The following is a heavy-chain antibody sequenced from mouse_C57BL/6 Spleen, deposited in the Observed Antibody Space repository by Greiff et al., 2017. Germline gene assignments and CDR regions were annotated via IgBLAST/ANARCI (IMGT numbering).Heavy chain of an antibody. Sequence: VQLKESGPGLVKPSQSLSLTCSVTGYSITSGYYWNWIRQFPGNKLEWMGYISYDGSNNYNPSLKNRISITRDTSKNQFFLKLNSVTTEDTATYYCARDPARGYFDVWGTGTTVTVSS. V-gene: IGHV3-6*01. J-gene: IGHJ1*03. CDR3: ARDPARGYFDV. CDR1: GYSITSGYY. CDR2: ISYDGSN.